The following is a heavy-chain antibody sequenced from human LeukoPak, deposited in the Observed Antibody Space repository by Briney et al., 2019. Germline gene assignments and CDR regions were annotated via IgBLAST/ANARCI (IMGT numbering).Heavy chain of an antibody. CDR1: GFTFSDPY. V-gene: IGHV3-11*04. CDR2: ISGSGTDI. CDR3: ARTARHLDY. J-gene: IGHJ4*02. D-gene: IGHD5-18*01. Sequence: PGGSLRLSCEASGFTFSDPYMSWIRQAPGKGLECLSYISGSGTDINYADSVRGRFTISRDNAKNLLYLQMNDLRVEDTAAYYCARTARHLDYWGQGTLVTVSS.